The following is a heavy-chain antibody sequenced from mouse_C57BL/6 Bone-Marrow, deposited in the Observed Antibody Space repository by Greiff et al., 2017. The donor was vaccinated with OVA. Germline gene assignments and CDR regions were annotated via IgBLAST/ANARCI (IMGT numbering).Heavy chain of an antibody. CDR3: ARPRTTTVWDY. D-gene: IGHD1-1*01. Sequence: QVQLQQPGAELVRPGTSVKLSCKASGYTFTSYWMHWVKQRPGQGLEWIGVIDPSDSYTNYNQKFKGKATLTVDTSSSTAYMQLSSLTSEDSAVYYCARPRTTTVWDYWGQGTTLTVSS. CDR2: IDPSDSYT. CDR1: GYTFTSYW. J-gene: IGHJ2*01. V-gene: IGHV1-59*01.